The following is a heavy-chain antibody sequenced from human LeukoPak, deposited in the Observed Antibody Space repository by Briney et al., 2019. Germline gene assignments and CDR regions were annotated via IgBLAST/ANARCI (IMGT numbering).Heavy chain of an antibody. D-gene: IGHD1-26*01. CDR1: GFTFSSYW. Sequence: PGGSLRLSCAASGFTFSSYWMHWVRQAPGKGLVWVSRINSDGSSTSYADSVKGRFTISRDNAKNTLYLQMNSPRAEDTAVYYCARDSGSYRGENWFDPWGQGTLVTVSS. CDR2: INSDGSST. CDR3: ARDSGSYRGENWFDP. J-gene: IGHJ5*02. V-gene: IGHV3-74*01.